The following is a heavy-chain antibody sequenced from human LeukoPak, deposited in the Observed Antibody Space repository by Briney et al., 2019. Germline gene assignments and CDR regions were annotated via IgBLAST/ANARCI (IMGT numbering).Heavy chain of an antibody. J-gene: IGHJ4*02. CDR3: ARDSAGNDY. Sequence: GGSLRLSCVPSGFSFSTYWMSWVRQAPGKGLEWVTNIKQDGSEQHYVHSLKGRFTISRDNAKNSLYLQLNNVEADDTAMYYGARDSAGNDYWGQGTLV. CDR1: GFSFSTYW. D-gene: IGHD6-13*01. CDR2: IKQDGSEQ. V-gene: IGHV3-7*01.